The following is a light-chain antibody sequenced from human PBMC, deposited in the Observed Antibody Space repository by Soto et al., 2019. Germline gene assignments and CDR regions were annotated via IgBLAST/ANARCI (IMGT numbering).Light chain of an antibody. J-gene: IGKJ1*01. Sequence: TQSPATLSLSPGERATLSCRASQSVSSYLNWYQQKPGKAPKLLIYAASSLQSGVPSRFSGSGSGTDFTLTISSLQPEDFATYYCQQSYSTPQTFGQGTKVDIK. V-gene: IGKV1-39*01. CDR3: QQSYSTPQT. CDR1: QSVSSY. CDR2: AAS.